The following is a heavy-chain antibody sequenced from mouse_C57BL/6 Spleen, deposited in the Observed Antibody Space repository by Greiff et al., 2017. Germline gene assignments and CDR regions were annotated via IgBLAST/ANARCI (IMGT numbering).Heavy chain of an antibody. J-gene: IGHJ4*01. CDR1: GYAFTNYL. Sequence: VQLQESGAELVRPGTSVKVSCKASGYAFTNYLIEWVKQRPGQGLEWIGVINPGSGGTNYNEKFKGKATLTADKSSSTAYMQLSSLTSEDSAVYFCARGIYYDYDDYAMDYWGQGTSVTVSS. CDR3: ARGIYYDYDDYAMDY. D-gene: IGHD2-4*01. V-gene: IGHV1-54*01. CDR2: INPGSGGT.